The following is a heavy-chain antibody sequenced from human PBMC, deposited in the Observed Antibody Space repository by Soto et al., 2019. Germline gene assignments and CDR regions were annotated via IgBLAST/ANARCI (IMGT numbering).Heavy chain of an antibody. D-gene: IGHD3-3*01. J-gene: IGHJ5*02. CDR1: SYSISGGFY. CDR2: IYHSGSA. CDR3: ERVKIFEYWFDP. V-gene: IGHV4-38-2*01. Sequence: PSETLSLTCAVSSYSISGGFYWAWIRQPPGKGLEWIGNIYHSGSAHYNPSLKSRVNMSVDTSKNNFSLRLTSVTAAETAVYYCERVKIFEYWFDPWGQGILVTVSS.